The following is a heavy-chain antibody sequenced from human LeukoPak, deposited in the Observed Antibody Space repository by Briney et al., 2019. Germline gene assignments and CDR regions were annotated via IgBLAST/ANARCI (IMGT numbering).Heavy chain of an antibody. V-gene: IGHV3-23*01. CDR1: GFTFSSYG. CDR3: AAADSSSWFYYYYYMDV. D-gene: IGHD6-13*01. J-gene: IGHJ6*03. Sequence: PGGSLRLSCAASGFTFSSYGMSWVRQAPGKGLEWVSAISGSGGSTYYADSVKGRFTISRDNSKNTLYLQMNSLRAEDTAVYYCAAADSSSWFYYYYYMDVWGKGTTVTISS. CDR2: ISGSGGST.